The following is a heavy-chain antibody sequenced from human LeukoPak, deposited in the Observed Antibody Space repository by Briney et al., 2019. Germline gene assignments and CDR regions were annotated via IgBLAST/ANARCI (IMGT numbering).Heavy chain of an antibody. CDR2: IYYSGST. J-gene: IGHJ4*02. V-gene: IGHV4-59*12. CDR3: ARVLRTGGYNLLTGPTLDY. Sequence: SETLSLTCTVSGGSISSYYWSWIRQPPGKGLEWIGYIYYSGSTNYNPSLKSRVTISVDTSKNQFSLNLSSVTAADTAVYYCARVLRTGGYNLLTGPTLDYWGQGTLVTVSS. CDR1: GGSISSYY. D-gene: IGHD3-9*01.